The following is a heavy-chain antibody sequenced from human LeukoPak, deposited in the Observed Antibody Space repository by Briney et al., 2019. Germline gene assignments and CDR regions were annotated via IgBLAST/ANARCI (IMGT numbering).Heavy chain of an antibody. CDR2: MNPNSGNT. J-gene: IGHJ6*03. CDR1: GYTFTSYD. CDR3: ARVASRDYYHYYMDV. Sequence: ASVKVSCKASGYTFTSYDINWVRQATGQGLERMGWMNPNSGNTGYAQKFQGRVTITRNTSISTAYMELSSLRSEDTAVYYCARVASRDYYHYYMDVWGKGTTVTISS. D-gene: IGHD1-26*01. V-gene: IGHV1-8*03.